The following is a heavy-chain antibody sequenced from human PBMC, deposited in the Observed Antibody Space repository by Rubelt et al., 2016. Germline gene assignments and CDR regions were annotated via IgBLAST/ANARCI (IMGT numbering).Heavy chain of an antibody. CDR3: AKGGIASRYFDL. CDR2: ISSSSSTT. CDR1: GFTFSSFS. Sequence: GESGGGLVQPGGSLRLSCAASGFTFSSFSMNWVRQAPGKGLEWVSYISSSSSTTYYADSVKGRFTVSRDNAKYSLYLQMNSLRSEETALYYCAKGGIASRYFDLWGRGTLVTVSS. J-gene: IGHJ2*01. V-gene: IGHV3-48*04. D-gene: IGHD1-1*01.